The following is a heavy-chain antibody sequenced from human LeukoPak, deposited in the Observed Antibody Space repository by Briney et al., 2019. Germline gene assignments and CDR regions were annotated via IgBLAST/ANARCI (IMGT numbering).Heavy chain of an antibody. J-gene: IGHJ4*02. Sequence: GGSLRLSCAASGFTFSSYAMSWVRQAPGEGLEWVSVISGSGGSTYYRDSVKGRFTISRDNSKNTLYLQMNSLRAEDTAVYYCARLERSGPNYWGQGTLVTVSS. CDR3: ARLERSGPNY. V-gene: IGHV3-23*01. D-gene: IGHD6-19*01. CDR1: GFTFSSYA. CDR2: ISGSGGST.